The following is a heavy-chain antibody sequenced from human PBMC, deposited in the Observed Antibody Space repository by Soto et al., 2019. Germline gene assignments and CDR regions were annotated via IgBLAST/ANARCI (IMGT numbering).Heavy chain of an antibody. J-gene: IGHJ6*02. CDR3: ARGYSGYDARYKTPYEYYGMDV. V-gene: IGHV1-69*13. Sequence: ASVKVSCKASGGTFSSYAISWVRQAPGQGLEWMGGIIPIFGTANYAQKFQGRVTITADESTSTAYMELSSLRSEDTAVYYCARGYSGYDARYKTPYEYYGMDVWGQGTTVTVSS. D-gene: IGHD5-12*01. CDR1: GGTFSSYA. CDR2: IIPIFGTA.